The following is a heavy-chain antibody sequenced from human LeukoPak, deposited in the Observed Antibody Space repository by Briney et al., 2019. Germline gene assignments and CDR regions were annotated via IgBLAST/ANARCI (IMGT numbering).Heavy chain of an antibody. CDR1: GFTFSSHG. CDR2: ISTNGGST. Sequence: GGSLRLSCLASGFTFSSHGMHWVRQGPGKGLEQVAAISTNGGSTYYTDSVKGRFTISRDNSKNTLYLQMSSLRAEDTAVYHCVKASEHYAYWGQGTLASVSS. V-gene: IGHV3-64D*06. J-gene: IGHJ4*02. CDR3: VKASEHYAY. D-gene: IGHD3-16*01.